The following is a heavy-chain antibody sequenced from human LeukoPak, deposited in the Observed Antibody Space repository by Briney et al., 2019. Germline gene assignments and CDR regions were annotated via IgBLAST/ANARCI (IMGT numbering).Heavy chain of an antibody. J-gene: IGHJ4*02. CDR2: ISSSSSYI. Sequence: GGSLRLSCAASGFTFSSYAMSWVRQAPGKGLEWVSSISSSSSYIYYADSVKGRFTISRDNAKNSLYLQMNSLRAEDTAVYYCARLRELLTDYWGQGTLVTVSS. CDR1: GFTFSSYA. CDR3: ARLRELLTDY. D-gene: IGHD2-15*01. V-gene: IGHV3-21*01.